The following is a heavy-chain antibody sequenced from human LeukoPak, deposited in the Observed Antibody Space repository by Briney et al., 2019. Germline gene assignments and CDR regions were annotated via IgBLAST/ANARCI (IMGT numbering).Heavy chain of an antibody. Sequence: SVKVSCKAFGYTFTSNYMHWVRQAPGQGLEWMGGIIPIFGTANYAQKFQGRVTITADESTSTAYMELSSLRSEDTAVYYCARVSVVRGGTWFDPWGQGALVTVSS. V-gene: IGHV1-69*13. D-gene: IGHD3-10*01. CDR2: IIPIFGTA. CDR3: ARVSVVRGGTWFDP. J-gene: IGHJ5*02. CDR1: GYTFTSNY.